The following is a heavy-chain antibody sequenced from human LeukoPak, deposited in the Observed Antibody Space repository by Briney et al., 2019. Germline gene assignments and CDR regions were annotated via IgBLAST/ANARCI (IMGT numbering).Heavy chain of an antibody. CDR3: ARENYFDY. CDR2: VYYSGST. V-gene: IGHV4-59*01. J-gene: IGHJ4*02. CDR1: GSSINNYY. Sequence: PSETLSLTCTVSGSSINNYYWGWLRQPPGKGLEWIGNVYYSGSTNYNPSLKSRVTISVDTSKNQFSLNLSSVTAADTAVYYCARENYFDYWGQGTLVTVSS.